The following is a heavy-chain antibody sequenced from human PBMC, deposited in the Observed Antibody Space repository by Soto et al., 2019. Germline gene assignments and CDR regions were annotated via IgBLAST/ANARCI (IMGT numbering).Heavy chain of an antibody. Sequence: SVKVSCKASGGTFSSYAISWVRQAPGQGLEWMGGIIPMFGTANYAQKFQGRVTITADESTSTAYMELSSLRSEDTAVYYCARESMGGREGNWLDPWGQGTLVTVSS. CDR3: ARESMGGREGNWLDP. CDR2: IIPMFGTA. D-gene: IGHD1-26*01. J-gene: IGHJ5*02. CDR1: GGTFSSYA. V-gene: IGHV1-69*13.